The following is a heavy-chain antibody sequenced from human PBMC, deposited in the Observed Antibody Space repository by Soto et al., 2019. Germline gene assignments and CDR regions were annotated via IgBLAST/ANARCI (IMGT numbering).Heavy chain of an antibody. CDR3: ARGEVGFLEWLSLPWYYMDV. D-gene: IGHD3-3*01. Sequence: SETLSLTCTVSGGSIISYYWSWIRQPTGKGLEWIGYIYYSGSTNYNPSLKSRVTISVDTSKNQFSLKLSSVTAADTAVYYCARGEVGFLEWLSLPWYYMDVWGKGTTVTVSS. CDR1: GGSIISYY. V-gene: IGHV4-59*08. J-gene: IGHJ6*03. CDR2: IYYSGST.